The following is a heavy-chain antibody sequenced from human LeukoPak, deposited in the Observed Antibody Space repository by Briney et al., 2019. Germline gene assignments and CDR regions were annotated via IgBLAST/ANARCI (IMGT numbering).Heavy chain of an antibody. Sequence: SETLSLTCAVSGGSISSGGYSWSWIRQPPGKGLEWIGYIYHSGSTYYNPSLKSRVTISVGRSKNQFSLKLSSVTAADTAVYYCASMTIAAAGTIDYWGQGTLVTVSS. CDR3: ASMTIAAAGTIDY. D-gene: IGHD6-13*01. CDR1: GGSISSGGYS. J-gene: IGHJ4*02. V-gene: IGHV4-30-2*01. CDR2: IYHSGST.